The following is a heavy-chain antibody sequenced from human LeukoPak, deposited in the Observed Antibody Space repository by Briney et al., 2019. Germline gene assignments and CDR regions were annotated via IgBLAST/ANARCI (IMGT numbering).Heavy chain of an antibody. CDR1: GGSFSSYS. Sequence: SETLSLTCALYGGSFSSYSWSWTWIRQTPEKGLEWIGEIIEKGNANYNPSLKSRVTIDLDTSKSQFSLKLTSMTAADTAMYYCARGYYPPRWYFDLWGRGTLVTVSS. V-gene: IGHV4-34*01. D-gene: IGHD3-10*01. J-gene: IGHJ2*01. CDR2: IIEKGNA. CDR3: ARGYYPPRWYFDL.